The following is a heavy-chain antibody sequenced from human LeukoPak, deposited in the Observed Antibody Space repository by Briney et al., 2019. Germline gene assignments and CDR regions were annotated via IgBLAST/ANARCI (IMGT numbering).Heavy chain of an antibody. D-gene: IGHD4-17*01. CDR3: ALLRRQLYYFDY. J-gene: IGHJ4*02. V-gene: IGHV4-59*01. CDR1: GGSISSYY. Sequence: SETLSLTCTVSGGSISSYYWSWIRQPPGKGLEWIGYIYYSGSTNYNPSLKSRVTISVDTSKNQFSLKLSSVTAADTAVYYCALLRRQLYYFDYRGQGTLVTVSS. CDR2: IYYSGST.